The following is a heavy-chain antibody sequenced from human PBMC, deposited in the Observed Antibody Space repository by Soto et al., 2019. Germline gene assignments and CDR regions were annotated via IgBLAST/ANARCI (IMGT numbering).Heavy chain of an antibody. CDR1: GYSFAGYW. CDR3: ARQIYDSDTGPNFQYYFDS. J-gene: IGHJ4*02. D-gene: IGHD3-22*01. CDR2: TDPSDSQT. V-gene: IGHV5-10-1*01. Sequence: GESLKISCKGSGYSFAGYWITWVRQKPGKGLEWMGRTDPSDSQTYYSPSFRGHVTISATKSITTVFLQWSSLRASDTAMYYCARQIYDSDTGPNFQYYFDSWGQGTPVAVSS.